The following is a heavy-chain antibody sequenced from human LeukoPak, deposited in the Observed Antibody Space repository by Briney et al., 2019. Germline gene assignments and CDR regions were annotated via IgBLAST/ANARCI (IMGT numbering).Heavy chain of an antibody. Sequence: ASVKVSCKASGYTFTGYYMHWVRQAPGQGLEWMGWINPNSGGTNYAQKFQGRVTMTRDTSISTAYMELSRLRSDDTAVYYCAGESSYYGSGSYFNLFDYWGQGTLVTVSS. V-gene: IGHV1-2*02. CDR2: INPNSGGT. J-gene: IGHJ4*02. D-gene: IGHD3-10*01. CDR3: AGESSYYGSGSYFNLFDY. CDR1: GYTFTGYY.